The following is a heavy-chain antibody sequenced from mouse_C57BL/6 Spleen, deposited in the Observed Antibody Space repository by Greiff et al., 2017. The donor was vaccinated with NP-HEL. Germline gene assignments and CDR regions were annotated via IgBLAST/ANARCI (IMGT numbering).Heavy chain of an antibody. CDR1: GYTFTSYW. V-gene: IGHV1-55*01. J-gene: IGHJ4*01. D-gene: IGHD2-4*01. CDR2: IYPGCGST. Sequence: QVQLQQPGAELVKPGASVKMSCKASGYTFTSYWITWVKQRPGQGLEWIGDIYPGCGSTTYNEKFKSKATLTVDTSSSTAYMQLSSLTSEDSAVYYCARCDDYGAMDYWGQGTSVTVSS. CDR3: ARCDDYGAMDY.